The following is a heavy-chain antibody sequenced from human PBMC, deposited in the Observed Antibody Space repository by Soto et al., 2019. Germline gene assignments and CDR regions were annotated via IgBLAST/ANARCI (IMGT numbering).Heavy chain of an antibody. J-gene: IGHJ6*02. CDR3: VASGTMVRGVIMDYYYGMDV. Sequence: PSETLSLTYIISGCAISTSSYNWSWNHQPPGKGLEWIGSIYYSGSTYYNPSLKSRVTISVDTSKNQFSLKLSSVTAADTAVYYCVASGTMVRGVIMDYYYGMDVWGQGTTVT. CDR2: IYYSGST. V-gene: IGHV4-39*01. CDR1: GCAISTSSYN. D-gene: IGHD3-10*01.